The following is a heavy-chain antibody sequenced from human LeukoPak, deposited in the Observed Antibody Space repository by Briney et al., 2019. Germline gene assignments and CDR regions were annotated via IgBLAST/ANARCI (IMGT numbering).Heavy chain of an antibody. D-gene: IGHD6-6*01. CDR1: GYTFTSYD. Sequence: ASVKVSCKASGYTFTSYDINWVRQATGQGLEWMGWMNPSSGNTGYAQKFQGRVTMTRNTSISTAYMELSSLRSEDTAVYYCASSSSSTVLRYYYGMDVWGQGTTVTVSS. J-gene: IGHJ6*02. CDR2: MNPSSGNT. CDR3: ASSSSSTVLRYYYGMDV. V-gene: IGHV1-8*01.